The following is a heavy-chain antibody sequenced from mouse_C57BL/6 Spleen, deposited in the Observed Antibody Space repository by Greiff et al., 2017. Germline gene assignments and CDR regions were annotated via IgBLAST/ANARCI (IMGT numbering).Heavy chain of an antibody. D-gene: IGHD1-1*01. CDR3: ARWGLTTVVATDAY. Sequence: QVQLKQPGAELVKPGASVKLSCKASGYTFTSYWMHWVKQRPGQGLEWIGMIHPNSGSTNYNEKFKSKATLTVDKSSSTAYMQLSSLTSEDSAVYYCARWGLTTVVATDAYWGQGTLVTVSA. J-gene: IGHJ3*01. CDR1: GYTFTSYW. CDR2: IHPNSGST. V-gene: IGHV1-64*01.